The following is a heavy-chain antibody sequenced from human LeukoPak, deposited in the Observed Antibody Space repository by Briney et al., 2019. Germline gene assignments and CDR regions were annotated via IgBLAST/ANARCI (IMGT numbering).Heavy chain of an antibody. Sequence: HPGGSLRLSCAASGFTFSSYGMHWVRQAPGKGLEWVAFIRYDGSKEYYAGSVKGRFTISRGNSKNTLYLQMNSLKTEDTAVYYCAKDSRYYYVDYWGQGTLVTVSS. D-gene: IGHD1-14*01. CDR3: AKDSRYYYVDY. CDR2: IRYDGSKE. V-gene: IGHV3-30*02. CDR1: GFTFSSYG. J-gene: IGHJ4*02.